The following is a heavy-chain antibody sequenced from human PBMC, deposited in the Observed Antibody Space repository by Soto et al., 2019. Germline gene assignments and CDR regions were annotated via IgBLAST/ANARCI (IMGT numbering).Heavy chain of an antibody. D-gene: IGHD5-18*01. V-gene: IGHV3-7*03. Sequence: PGGSLRLPCAASGFTFRSYSMSWVRQAPGKGLEGVVNISNNGGEKDDVESVKGRFTISRDNAKNSLYLQMNSLRAEDTAVYYCARPWDTAMVSTWNYWGQGPLVTVSS. CDR3: ARPWDTAMVSTWNY. CDR2: ISNNGGEK. CDR1: GFTFRSYS. J-gene: IGHJ4*02.